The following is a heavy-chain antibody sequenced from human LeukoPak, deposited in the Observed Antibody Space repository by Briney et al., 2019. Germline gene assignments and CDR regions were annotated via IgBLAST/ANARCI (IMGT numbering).Heavy chain of an antibody. CDR2: IIPIFGTA. Sequence: ASVKVSCKASGGTFSSYAISWVRQAPGQGLEWMGGIIPIFGTANYAQKFQGRVTITADESTSTAYMELSSLRSEDTAVYYCARGKGRGWYKYDFDYWGEGTLVTVSS. D-gene: IGHD6-19*01. V-gene: IGHV1-69*13. J-gene: IGHJ4*02. CDR3: ARGKGRGWYKYDFDY. CDR1: GGTFSSYA.